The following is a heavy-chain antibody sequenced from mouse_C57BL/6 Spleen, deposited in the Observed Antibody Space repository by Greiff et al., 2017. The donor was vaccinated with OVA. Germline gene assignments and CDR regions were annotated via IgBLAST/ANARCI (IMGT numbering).Heavy chain of an antibody. V-gene: IGHV1-19*01. CDR1: GYTFTDYY. Sequence: EVKLMESGPVLVKPGASVKMSCKASGYTFTDYYMNWVKQSHGKSLEWIGVINPYNGGTSYNQKFKGKATLTVDKSSSTAYMELNSLTSEDSAVYYCARAGNLDYWGQGTTLTVSS. CDR2: INPYNGGT. CDR3: ARAGNLDY. D-gene: IGHD2-1*01. J-gene: IGHJ2*01.